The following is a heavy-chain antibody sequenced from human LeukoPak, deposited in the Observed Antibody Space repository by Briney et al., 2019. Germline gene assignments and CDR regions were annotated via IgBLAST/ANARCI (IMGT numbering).Heavy chain of an antibody. CDR3: ARDKSPFDFGSLDAFDI. D-gene: IGHD3-3*01. Sequence: GGSLRLSCAASGFTFSSYAMHWVRQAPGKGLEYVSAISSNGGSTYYANSVKGRFTISRDNSKNTLYLQMGSLRAEDMAVYYCARDKSPFDFGSLDAFDIWGQGTMVTVSS. V-gene: IGHV3-64*01. CDR1: GFTFSSYA. J-gene: IGHJ3*02. CDR2: ISSNGGST.